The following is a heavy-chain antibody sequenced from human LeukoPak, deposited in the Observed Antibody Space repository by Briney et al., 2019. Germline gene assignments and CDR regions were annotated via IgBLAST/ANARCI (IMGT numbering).Heavy chain of an antibody. CDR2: IYHSGST. CDR3: ARLHYGGNYGYYYYYMDV. D-gene: IGHD4-23*01. V-gene: IGHV4-38-2*02. Sequence: SETLSLTCTVSGYSISSGYYWGWLRQTPGKGLEWIGNIYHSGSTYYNPSLKSRVTISVDTSKNQFSLKLSSVTAADTAVYFCARLHYGGNYGYYYYYMDVWGKGTTVTISS. CDR1: GYSISSGYY. J-gene: IGHJ6*03.